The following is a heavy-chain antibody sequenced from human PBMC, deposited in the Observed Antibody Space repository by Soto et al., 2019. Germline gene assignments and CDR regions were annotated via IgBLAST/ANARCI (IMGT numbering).Heavy chain of an antibody. CDR3: SRGDATKIVVTTYYAMDV. CDR1: GGTLSNYG. J-gene: IGHJ6*02. D-gene: IGHD4-17*01. V-gene: IGHV1-69*12. CDR2: IIPVFGTA. Sequence: QVQLVQSGAEVKEHGSSVRVSCKASGGTLSNYGISWVRQAPGQGLEWMGGIIPVFGTANYAQKFQGRVTITADESKSTVYMDVTSLRSEDTAVYYCSRGDATKIVVTTYYAMDVWGQGTTVSVSS.